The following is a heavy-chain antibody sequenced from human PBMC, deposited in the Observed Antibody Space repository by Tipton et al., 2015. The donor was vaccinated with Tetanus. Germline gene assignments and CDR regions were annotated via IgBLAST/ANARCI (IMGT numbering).Heavy chain of an antibody. D-gene: IGHD5-18*01. V-gene: IGHV4-39*07. J-gene: IGHJ2*01. CDR1: GGSISSTSYY. Sequence: TLSLTCTVSGGSISSTSYYWAWIRQSPGKGLEWIGEINHSGSTTYSPSFKSRVTISVDTPKNQFSLKLTSLTVADTAVYYCARGGSYSYGPRGFDLWGRGTLVTVSS. CDR3: ARGGSYSYGPRGFDL. CDR2: INHSGST.